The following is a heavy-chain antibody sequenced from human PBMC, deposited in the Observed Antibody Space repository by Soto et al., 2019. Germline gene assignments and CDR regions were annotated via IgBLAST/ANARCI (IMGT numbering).Heavy chain of an antibody. V-gene: IGHV3-30-3*01. D-gene: IGHD3-3*01. Sequence: QVQLVESGGGVVQPGRSLRLSCAASGFTFSSYAMHWVRQAPGKGLEWVAVISYDGSNKNYADSVKGRSTIPRDNSKNSLYLEMNRLRAEDTAVYYCARVYDFCSGYYYPYGMDVWGQGTTVTVSS. CDR3: ARVYDFCSGYYYPYGMDV. CDR1: GFTFSSYA. CDR2: ISYDGSNK. J-gene: IGHJ6*02.